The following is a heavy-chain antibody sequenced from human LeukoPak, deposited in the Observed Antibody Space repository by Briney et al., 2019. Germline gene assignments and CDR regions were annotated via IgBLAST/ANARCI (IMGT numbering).Heavy chain of an antibody. Sequence: GGSLRLSCAASGFTFSSYAMSWVRQAPGKGLEWVSAISGSGGSTYYADSVKGRFTISRDNSKNTLYLQMNSLGAEDTAVYYCAKVLRPTSYNFDYWGQGTLVTVSS. CDR3: AKVLRPTSYNFDY. D-gene: IGHD1-14*01. J-gene: IGHJ4*02. CDR1: GFTFSSYA. V-gene: IGHV3-23*01. CDR2: ISGSGGST.